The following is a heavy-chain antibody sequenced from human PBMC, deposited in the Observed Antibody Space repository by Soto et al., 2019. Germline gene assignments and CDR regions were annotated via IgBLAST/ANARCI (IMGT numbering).Heavy chain of an antibody. J-gene: IGHJ5*02. D-gene: IGHD6-19*01. Sequence: EVQLLDSGGGLVQPGGSLRLSCAASGFTFSSSAMSWVRQAPGKALEWVSAVSGSGGPTYYADSVRGRFTISRDDSKNALHLQITSLRAEDTAIYFCARCTVDTIVTSGWCHYLDPWGQGTLVTVSS. V-gene: IGHV3-23*01. CDR1: GFTFSSSA. CDR2: VSGSGGPT. CDR3: ARCTVDTIVTSGWCHYLDP.